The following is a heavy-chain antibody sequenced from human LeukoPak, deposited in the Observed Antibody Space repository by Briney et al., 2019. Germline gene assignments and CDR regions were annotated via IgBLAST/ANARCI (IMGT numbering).Heavy chain of an antibody. CDR1: GFTFDDYG. Sequence: GGSLRLSCAASGFTFDDYGMSWVRQAPGKGLEWVSGINWNGGSTGYADSVKGRFTISRDNSKNSLHLQMNSLTTEDTALYYCARGDQWLIHYWGQGTLVTVSS. J-gene: IGHJ4*02. CDR3: ARGDQWLIHY. CDR2: INWNGGST. V-gene: IGHV3-20*04. D-gene: IGHD6-19*01.